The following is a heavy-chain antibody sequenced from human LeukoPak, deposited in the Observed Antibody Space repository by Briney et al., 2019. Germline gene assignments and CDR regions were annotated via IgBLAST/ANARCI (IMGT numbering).Heavy chain of an antibody. J-gene: IGHJ4*02. CDR3: ARLSYYDSSDYFDY. CDR2: IYTSGST. D-gene: IGHD3-22*01. Sequence: SETLSLTCTVSGGSISSYYWTCIPKPPGKGLEWIGRIYTSGSTNYNHSLKSRVTISVDKSKNQFSLKLSSVTAADTAVYYCARLSYYDSSDYFDYWGQGTLVTVSS. V-gene: IGHV4-4*07. CDR1: GGSISSYY.